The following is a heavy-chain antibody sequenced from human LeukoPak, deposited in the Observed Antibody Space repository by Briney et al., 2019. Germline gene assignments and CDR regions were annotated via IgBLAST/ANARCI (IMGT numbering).Heavy chain of an antibody. CDR2: ISSSGSTI. CDR3: ARGLGIDAFDI. D-gene: IGHD7-27*01. Sequence: PGGSLRLSCAASGFTFSSYEMNWVRQAPGKGLEWVSYISSSGSTIYYADSVKRRFTISRDNAKNSLYLQMNSLRAEDTAVYYCARGLGIDAFDIWGQGTMVTVSS. CDR1: GFTFSSYE. V-gene: IGHV3-48*03. J-gene: IGHJ3*02.